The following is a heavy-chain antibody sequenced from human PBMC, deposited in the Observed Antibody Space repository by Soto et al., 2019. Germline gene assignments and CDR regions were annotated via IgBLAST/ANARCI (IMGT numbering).Heavy chain of an antibody. CDR3: ARASPVTTRYYYYGMDV. CDR1: GYTSSSYG. V-gene: IGHV1-2*04. D-gene: IGHD4-17*01. J-gene: IGHJ6*02. CDR2: INPNSGGT. Sequence: ASVKVSCKALGYTSSSYGINWVRQAPGQGLEWMGWINPNSGGTNYAQKFQGWVTMTRDTSISTAYMELSRLRSDDTAVYYCARASPVTTRYYYYGMDVWGQGTTVTVSS.